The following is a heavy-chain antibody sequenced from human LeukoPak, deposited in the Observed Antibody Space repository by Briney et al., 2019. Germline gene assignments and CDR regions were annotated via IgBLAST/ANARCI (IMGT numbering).Heavy chain of an antibody. CDR1: GDSITNSW. D-gene: IGHD2/OR15-2a*01. CDR2: IYATGTT. J-gene: IGHJ4*02. Sequence: PSETLSLTCTVSGDSITNSWWSWVQQSPGKGLEWIGYIYATGTTNYNPSLMSRVTFSVDKSKNQFSLRLSSVTAADTAVYYCARQRRPAFSSPLYHFGYWGQGTLVTVSS. CDR3: ARQRRPAFSSPLYHFGY. V-gene: IGHV4-4*09.